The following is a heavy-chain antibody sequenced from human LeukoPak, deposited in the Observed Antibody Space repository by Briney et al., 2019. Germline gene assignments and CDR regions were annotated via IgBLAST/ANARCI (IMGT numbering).Heavy chain of an antibody. CDR3: AREFSSTSCYAN. CDR2: INPSSGST. D-gene: IGHD2-2*01. CDR1: GYTFTYYY. V-gene: IGHV1-46*01. Sequence: ASVKVSCKASGYTFTYYYMHWVRQAPGQGLEWMGIINPSSGSTSYAQKFQGRVTMTRDTSTSTVYMDVSSLRSDDTAVYYCAREFSSTSCYANWGQGTLVTVSS. J-gene: IGHJ4*02.